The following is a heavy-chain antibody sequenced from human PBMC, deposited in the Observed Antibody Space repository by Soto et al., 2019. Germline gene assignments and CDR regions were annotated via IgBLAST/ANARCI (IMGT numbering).Heavy chain of an antibody. Sequence: GGSLRLSCAASGFTFSSYAMNWVRQAPGKGLEWVSAISGSDGSTYYADSVKGRFTISRDNSKNTLNLQMNSLRAEDTAVYYCAKGHFGSVVDYWGRGTLVTVSS. CDR1: GFTFSSYA. CDR3: AKGHFGSVVDY. V-gene: IGHV3-23*01. D-gene: IGHD3-10*01. CDR2: ISGSDGST. J-gene: IGHJ4*02.